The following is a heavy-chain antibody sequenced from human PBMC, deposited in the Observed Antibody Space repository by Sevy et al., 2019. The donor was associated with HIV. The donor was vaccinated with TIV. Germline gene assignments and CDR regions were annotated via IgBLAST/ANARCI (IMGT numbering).Heavy chain of an antibody. J-gene: IGHJ4*02. CDR3: TTDTSTGYFDWLLDFDY. CDR2: IYSGGST. D-gene: IGHD3-9*01. CDR1: GFTVSSNY. Sequence: GGSLRLSCAASGFTVSSNYMSWVRQAPGKGLEWVSVIYSGGSTYYADSVKGRFTISRDNSKNTLYLQMNSLTTDDTAVYYCTTDTSTGYFDWLLDFDYWGQGTLVTVSS. V-gene: IGHV3-53*01.